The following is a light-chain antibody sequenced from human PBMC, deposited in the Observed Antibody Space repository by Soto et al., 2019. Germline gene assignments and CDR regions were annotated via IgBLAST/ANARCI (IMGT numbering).Light chain of an antibody. V-gene: IGLV2-23*01. CDR1: SSDVGNYNL. CDR3: YSYVGSSTLL. CDR2: EGS. Sequence: QSALTQPASESGSPGQSITISCTGTSSDVGNYNLVSWYQQHPGKAPKLMIYEGSKRPSGVSNRFSGSKSGNTASLTISGLQAEDEADYYCYSYVGSSTLLFGGGTKLTVL. J-gene: IGLJ2*01.